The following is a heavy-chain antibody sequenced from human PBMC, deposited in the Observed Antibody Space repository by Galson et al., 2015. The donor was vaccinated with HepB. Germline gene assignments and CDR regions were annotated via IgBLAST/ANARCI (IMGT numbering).Heavy chain of an antibody. V-gene: IGHV4-39*01. D-gene: IGHD3-22*01. J-gene: IGHJ4*02. CDR1: GGSISSSSYY. CDR3: ARHGSGGGKNLNYYDSSGYYHLFDY. Sequence: LSLTCTVSGGSISSSSYYWGWIRQPPGKGLEWIGSIYYSGSTYYNPSLKSRVTISVDTSKNQFSLKLSSVTAADTAVYYCARHGSGGGKNLNYYDSSGYYHLFDYWGQGTLVTVSS. CDR2: IYYSGST.